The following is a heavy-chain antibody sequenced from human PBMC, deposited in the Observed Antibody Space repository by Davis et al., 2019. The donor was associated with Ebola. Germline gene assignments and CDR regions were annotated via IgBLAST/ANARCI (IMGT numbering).Heavy chain of an antibody. CDR3: ARWSRGITGKQYFDY. V-gene: IGHV1-3*01. CDR1: GYTFTSYG. CDR2: INAGNGNT. Sequence: ASVKVSCKASGYTFTSYGISWVRQAPGQRLEWMGWINAGNGNTKYSQKFQGRVTITRDTSASTAYMELSSLRSEDTAVYYCARWSRGITGKQYFDYWGQGTLVTVSS. D-gene: IGHD1-20*01. J-gene: IGHJ4*02.